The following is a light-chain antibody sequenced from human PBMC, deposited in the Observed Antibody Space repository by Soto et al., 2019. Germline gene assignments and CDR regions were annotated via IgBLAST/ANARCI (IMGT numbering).Light chain of an antibody. CDR3: QSYDSSLSALYV. V-gene: IGLV1-40*01. CDR1: SSNIGAGYD. J-gene: IGLJ1*01. CDR2: GNS. Sequence: QPVLTQPPSVSGAPGQRVTISCTGSSSNIGAGYDVHWYQQLPGTAPKLLIYGNSNRPSGVPDRFSGSKSGTSASLAITGLQAEDEADYYCQSYDSSLSALYVFGTGTQLTVL.